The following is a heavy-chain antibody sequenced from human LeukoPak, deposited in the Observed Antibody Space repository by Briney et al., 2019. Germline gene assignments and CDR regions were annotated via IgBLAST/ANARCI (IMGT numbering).Heavy chain of an antibody. V-gene: IGHV3-23*01. Sequence: PGGSLRLSCAASGFIFSTYGINWVRRAPGKGLEWVSATGSNGVTYYADSVKGRFTISRDNSKNALYLQMNGLRADDTAVYYCGIRDTSDYYVFWGQGTLVTVSS. J-gene: IGHJ4*02. CDR1: GFIFSTYG. CDR2: TGSNGVT. D-gene: IGHD3-22*01. CDR3: GIRDTSDYYVF.